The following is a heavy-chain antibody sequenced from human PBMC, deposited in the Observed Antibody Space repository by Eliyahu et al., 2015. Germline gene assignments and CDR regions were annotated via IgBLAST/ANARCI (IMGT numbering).Heavy chain of an antibody. Sequence: QVQLVQSGGEVKKSGASVKVSCEASGYTFNXYAISWVRQAPGQGLEWMGWISAYNYNTNYAQKFQGRVTMTADKYTGTAYMELRSLRSDDTAVYYCARGGDYYDSGASSARVPANDAFDIWGQGTMVTVSS. J-gene: IGHJ3*02. D-gene: IGHD3-22*01. V-gene: IGHV1-18*01. CDR1: GYTFNXYA. CDR2: ISAYNYNT. CDR3: ARGGDYYDSGASSARVPANDAFDI.